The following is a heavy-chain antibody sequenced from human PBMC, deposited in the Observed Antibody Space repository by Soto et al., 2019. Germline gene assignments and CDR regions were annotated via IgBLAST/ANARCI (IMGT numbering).Heavy chain of an antibody. D-gene: IGHD3-22*01. V-gene: IGHV1-69*13. CDR1: GGTFSSYA. CDR3: ARDKKVVVIMRTRLYGMDV. Sequence: SVKVSCKASGGTFSSYAISWVRQAPGQGLEWMGGIIPIFGTANYAQKFQGRVTITADESTSTAYMELSSLRSEDTAVYYCARDKKVVVIMRTRLYGMDVWGQGTTVTVS. J-gene: IGHJ6*02. CDR2: IIPIFGTA.